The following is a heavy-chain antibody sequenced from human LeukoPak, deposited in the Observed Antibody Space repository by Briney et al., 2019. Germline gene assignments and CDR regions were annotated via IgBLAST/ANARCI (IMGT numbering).Heavy chain of an antibody. J-gene: IGHJ5*02. V-gene: IGHV3-33*08. CDR1: GFTVSSYG. CDR3: ARGFERWFDP. CDR2: TWYDGSNK. Sequence: PGGSLRLSCAASGFTVSSYGMHWVRQAPGKGLEWVAVTWYDGSNKYYADSVKGRFTISRDNSKNTLYLQMNSLRAEDTAVYYCARGFERWFDPWGQGTLVTVSS.